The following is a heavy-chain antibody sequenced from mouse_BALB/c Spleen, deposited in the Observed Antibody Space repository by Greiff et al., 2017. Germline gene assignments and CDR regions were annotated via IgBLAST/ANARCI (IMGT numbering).Heavy chain of an antibody. CDR1: GYTFTSYW. CDR2: ISPGSGST. V-gene: IGHV1-55*01. Sequence: VQLQQPGAELVKPGTSVKLSCKASGYTFTSYWINWVRLRPGQGLEWIGDISPGSGSTNYNEKVKSKVTLSGDTSTSTAYMQLSSLASEDTAIYYCARGAGAGFAYWGQGTLVTVSA. CDR3: ARGAGAGFAY. J-gene: IGHJ3*01.